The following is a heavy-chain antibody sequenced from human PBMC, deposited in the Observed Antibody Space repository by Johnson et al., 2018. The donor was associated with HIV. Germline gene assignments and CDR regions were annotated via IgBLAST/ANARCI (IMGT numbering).Heavy chain of an antibody. V-gene: IGHV3-20*04. J-gene: IGHJ3*02. D-gene: IGHD1-7*01. Sequence: VQLVESGGGVERPGGSLRLSCAGSGFTFDDHGMSWVRQVPGKGLEWVSGINWSGGTTGYADSVKGRFTISRDNSKNTLYLQMNSLRAEDTAVYYCAREGAWELRPGAFDIWGQGTMVTVSS. CDR1: GFTFDDHG. CDR2: INWSGGTT. CDR3: AREGAWELRPGAFDI.